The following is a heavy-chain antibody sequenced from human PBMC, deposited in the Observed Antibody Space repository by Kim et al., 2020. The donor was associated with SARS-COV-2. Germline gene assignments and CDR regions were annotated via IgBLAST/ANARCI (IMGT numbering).Heavy chain of an antibody. J-gene: IGHJ3*02. D-gene: IGHD2-15*01. CDR2: IYYSGST. Sequence: SETLSLTCTVSGGSISSGGYYWSWIRQHPGKGLEWIGYIYYSGSTYYNPSLKSRVTISVDTSKNQFSLKLSSVTAADTAVYYCARRHRIPGCSGGSCYFHDAFDIWGQGTMVTVSS. CDR3: ARRHRIPGCSGGSCYFHDAFDI. V-gene: IGHV4-31*03. CDR1: GGSISSGGYY.